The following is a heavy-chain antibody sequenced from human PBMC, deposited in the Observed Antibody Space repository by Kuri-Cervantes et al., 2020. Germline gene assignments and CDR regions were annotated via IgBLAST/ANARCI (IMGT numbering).Heavy chain of an antibody. CDR1: GFTFSSYA. V-gene: IGHV3-23*01. Sequence: LSLTCAASGFTFSSYAMSWVRQAPGKGLEWVSAISGSGGSTYYADSVKGRFTISRDNAQNSLYLQMSSLRVEDTAIYYCARGQQLFDYWGQGTLVTVSS. CDR3: ARGQQLFDY. CDR2: ISGSGGST. J-gene: IGHJ4*02. D-gene: IGHD5-24*01.